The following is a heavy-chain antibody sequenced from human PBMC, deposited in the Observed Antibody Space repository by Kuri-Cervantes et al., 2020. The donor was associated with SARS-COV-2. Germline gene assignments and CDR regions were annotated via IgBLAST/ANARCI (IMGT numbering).Heavy chain of an antibody. Sequence: GGSLRLSCAASGFTFSSYAMHWVRQAPGKGLEWVAVISYDGSNKYYADSVKGRFTISRDNSKNTLYLQMNSLKASDTAMYYCARHLGYCSGGSCYSGGLNWFDPWGQGTLVTVSS. CDR3: ARHLGYCSGGSCYSGGLNWFDP. CDR2: ISYDGSNK. V-gene: IGHV3-30-3*01. D-gene: IGHD2-15*01. J-gene: IGHJ5*02. CDR1: GFTFSSYA.